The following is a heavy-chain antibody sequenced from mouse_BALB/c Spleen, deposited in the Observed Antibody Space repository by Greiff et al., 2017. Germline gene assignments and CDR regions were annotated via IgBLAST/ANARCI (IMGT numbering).Heavy chain of an antibody. Sequence: EVQGVESGGGLVQPGGSLRLSCATSGFAFTDYYMSWVRQPPGKALEWLGFIRNKANGYTTEYSASVKGRFTISRDNSQSILYLQMNTLRAEDSATYYCARDPSPYNYRAYWGQGTLVTVSA. V-gene: IGHV7-3*02. D-gene: IGHD2-1*01. CDR1: GFAFTDYY. CDR3: ARDPSPYNYRAY. J-gene: IGHJ3*01. CDR2: IRNKANGYTT.